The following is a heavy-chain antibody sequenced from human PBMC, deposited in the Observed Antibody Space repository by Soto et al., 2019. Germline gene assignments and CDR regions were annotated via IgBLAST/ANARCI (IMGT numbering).Heavy chain of an antibody. D-gene: IGHD6-19*01. CDR1: GFNFGVFG. Sequence: VRLVESGGGVVQPGRSLRLSCAASGFNFGVFGMHWVRQALGKGLEWLSVLSYEGSEEYYGDSVRGRFTLSRDNSKNTLFLQMDSLRVDDTGVYYCALSRRSSLLEVAGPGFEYWGQGTLVTVS. V-gene: IGHV3-30*03. CDR3: ALSRRSSLLEVAGPGFEY. J-gene: IGHJ4*02. CDR2: LSYEGSEE.